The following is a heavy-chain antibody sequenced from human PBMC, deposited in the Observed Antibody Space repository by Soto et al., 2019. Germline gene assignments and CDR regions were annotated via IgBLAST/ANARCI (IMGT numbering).Heavy chain of an antibody. CDR3: ARVFSDSSSFFDP. V-gene: IGHV4-31*03. Sequence: QVQLQESGPGLVKPSQTPSLTCTVSGGSISSGGYYWSWIRQHPGKGLEWIGYIYYSGSTYYNPSLTSRVTISVDTSKNQFSLKLSSVTAADTAVYYCARVFSDSSSFFDPWGQGTLVTVSS. J-gene: IGHJ5*02. CDR2: IYYSGST. D-gene: IGHD6-13*01. CDR1: GGSISSGGYY.